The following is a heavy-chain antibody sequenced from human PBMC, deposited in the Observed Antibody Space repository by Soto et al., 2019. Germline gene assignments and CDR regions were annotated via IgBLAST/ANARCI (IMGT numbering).Heavy chain of an antibody. V-gene: IGHV1-69*06. CDR2: IIPIFGTA. J-gene: IGHJ6*02. CDR1: GGTFSSYA. D-gene: IGHD3-3*01. CDR3: AYDFWSGPMGMDV. Sequence: SVKVSCKXSGGTFSSYAISWVRQAPGQGLEWMGGIIPIFGTANYAQKFQGRVTITADKSTSTAYMELSSLRSEDTAVYYCAYDFWSGPMGMDVWGQGTTVTVSS.